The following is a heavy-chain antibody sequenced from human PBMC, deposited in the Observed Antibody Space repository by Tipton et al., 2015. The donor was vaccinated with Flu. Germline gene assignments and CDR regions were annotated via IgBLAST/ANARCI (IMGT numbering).Heavy chain of an antibody. CDR3: AKPDDPPLT. CDR1: GFSFSSYG. J-gene: IGHJ4*02. Sequence: SLRLSCAASGFSFSSYGMHWVRQAPGKGLQWVAFIRYDGSSKYYADSVKGRFTISRDTSKNTLYLEMHILRTEDTAVYYCAKPDDPPLTWGQGTLVTVSS. D-gene: IGHD1-1*01. V-gene: IGHV3-30*02. CDR2: IRYDGSSK.